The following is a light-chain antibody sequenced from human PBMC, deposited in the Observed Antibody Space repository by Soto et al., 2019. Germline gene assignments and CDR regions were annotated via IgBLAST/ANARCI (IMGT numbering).Light chain of an antibody. CDR2: LGS. CDR1: QRPLNRNGHNC. V-gene: IGKV2-28*01. Sequence: DTVMTQSPLSLPVTPGASASISCRSSQRPLNRNGHNCLECYLQKPGQSPQLLIYLGSTRASGVPHWCSGGGSGAYFTVMISRVEVDDVGVYFCMQCLQTPLTVGHGT. J-gene: IGKJ1*01. CDR3: MQCLQTPLT.